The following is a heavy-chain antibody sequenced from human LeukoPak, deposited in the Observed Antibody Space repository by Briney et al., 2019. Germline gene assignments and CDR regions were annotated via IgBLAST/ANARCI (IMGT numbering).Heavy chain of an antibody. CDR3: ARDIGGSYDY. D-gene: IGHD1-26*01. CDR2: IYYSGST. J-gene: IGHJ4*02. V-gene: IGHV4-59*01. CDR1: GGSISSYY. Sequence: SETLSLTCTVSGGSISSYYWSWIRQPPGKGLEWIGYIYYSGSTNYNPSLKSRVTISVDTSKNQFSLKLRSVTAADTAVYYCARDIGGSYDYWGQGTLVTVSS.